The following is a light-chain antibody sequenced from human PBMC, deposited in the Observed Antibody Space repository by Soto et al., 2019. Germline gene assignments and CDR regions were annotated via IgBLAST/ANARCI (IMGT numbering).Light chain of an antibody. Sequence: IQMTQSPSTLSASVGDRVTITCRASQSINKWVAWFQQKSGRAPKLLIYDAATLQSGVPSRFSGTGSGTDFSLTISSLQPEDFATYYCQQVNSYPLTFGPGTKVDIK. CDR1: QSINKW. V-gene: IGKV1-5*01. CDR3: QQVNSYPLT. J-gene: IGKJ3*01. CDR2: DAA.